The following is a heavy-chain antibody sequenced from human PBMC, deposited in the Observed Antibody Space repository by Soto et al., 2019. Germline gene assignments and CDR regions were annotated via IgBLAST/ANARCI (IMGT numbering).Heavy chain of an antibody. CDR2: IYYSGST. Sequence: PSETLSLTCTVSGGSISSYYWSWIRQPPGKGLEWIGYIYYSGSTNYNPSLKSRVTISVDTSKNQFSLKLSSVTAADTAVYYCARQGEWLFRFDPWGQGTLVTVSS. V-gene: IGHV4-59*08. D-gene: IGHD3-3*01. CDR1: GGSISSYY. CDR3: ARQGEWLFRFDP. J-gene: IGHJ5*02.